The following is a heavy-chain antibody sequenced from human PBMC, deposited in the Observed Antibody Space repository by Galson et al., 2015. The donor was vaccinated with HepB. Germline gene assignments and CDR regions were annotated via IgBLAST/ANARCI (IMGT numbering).Heavy chain of an antibody. CDR2: INPNSGGT. V-gene: IGHV1-2*04. CDR1: GYTFTGYY. CDR3: ARGAAAEDWFDP. D-gene: IGHD6-13*01. Sequence: SVKVSCKASGYTFTGYYMHWVRQAPGQGLEWMGWINPNSGGTNYAQKFQGCVTMTSDTSISTAYMELSRLRSDDSAVYYCARGAAAEDWFDPWGQGTLVTVSS. J-gene: IGHJ5*02.